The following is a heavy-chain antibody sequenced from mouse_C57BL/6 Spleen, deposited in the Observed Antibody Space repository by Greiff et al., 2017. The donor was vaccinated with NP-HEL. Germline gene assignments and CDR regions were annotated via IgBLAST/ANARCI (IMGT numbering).Heavy chain of an antibody. D-gene: IGHD1-1*01. CDR2: IYPGSGNT. J-gene: IGHJ4*01. CDR1: GYTFTDYY. CDR3: ARGNFYGSKEDAMDY. V-gene: IGHV1-76*01. Sequence: QVQLQQSGAELVRPGASVKLSCKASGYTFTDYYINWVKQRPGQGLEWIARIYPGSGNTYYNEKFKGKATLTAEKSSSTAYMQLSSLTSEDSAVYFCARGNFYGSKEDAMDYWGQGTSVTVSS.